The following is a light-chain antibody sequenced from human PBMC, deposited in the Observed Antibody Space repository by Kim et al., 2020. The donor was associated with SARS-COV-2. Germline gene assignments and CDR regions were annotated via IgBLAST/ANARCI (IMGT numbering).Light chain of an antibody. CDR1: ESVSSDF. CDR3: HQYGSTPYT. Sequence: SVLTQSPGTLSLSPGERATLSCRASESVSSDFLAWYQQKPAQAPRLLIYGASSRATGIPDRFSGSGSGTDFTLTISRLEPEDFAVYYCHQYGSTPYTFGQGTKLEI. V-gene: IGKV3-20*01. CDR2: GAS. J-gene: IGKJ2*01.